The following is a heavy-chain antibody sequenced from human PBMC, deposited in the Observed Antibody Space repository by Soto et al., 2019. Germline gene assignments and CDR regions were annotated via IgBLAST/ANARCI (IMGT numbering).Heavy chain of an antibody. CDR1: GFTFSSSA. Sequence: EEQLLESGGGLVQPGESLRLSCAASGFTFSSSAMNWVRQAPGKGLEWVSIISDSGSRTYSADSVRGRFTISRDNSKNTLYLQMNSLRAEDTALYYCAKSLNINWKNWFDPWGQGTLVTVSS. CDR2: ISDSGSRT. V-gene: IGHV3-23*01. J-gene: IGHJ5*02. CDR3: AKSLNINWKNWFDP. D-gene: IGHD1-1*01.